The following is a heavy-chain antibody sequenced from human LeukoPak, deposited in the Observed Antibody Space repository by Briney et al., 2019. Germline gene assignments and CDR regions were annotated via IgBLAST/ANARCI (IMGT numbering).Heavy chain of an antibody. CDR1: GFSVSNYY. CDR3: ARDRAVTQDWVEFDP. CDR2: IRDSGET. J-gene: IGHJ5*02. D-gene: IGHD4-17*01. Sequence: PGGSLRLSCAGSGFSVSNYYMSWVRQAPGKGLEWVSLIRDSGETFYADSVKGRFTISRDNSKNTMYLQMNRLRVEDTVVYFCARDRAVTQDWVEFDPWGQGTLVTVSS. V-gene: IGHV3-66*03.